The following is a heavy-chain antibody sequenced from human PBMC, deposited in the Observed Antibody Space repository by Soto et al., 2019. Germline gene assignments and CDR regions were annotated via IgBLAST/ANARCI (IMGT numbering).Heavy chain of an antibody. D-gene: IGHD3-16*01. J-gene: IGHJ4*02. CDR1: GFTFSSYW. Sequence: PGGSLRLSCAASGFTFSSYWMRWVRQAPGKGLVWVSRINSDGSSTYYADSVKGRFTISRDNAKNTLYLQMNSLRAEDTAVYYCAKDCYDYIWGSLKPGFDYWGQGTLVTVSS. CDR2: INSDGSST. CDR3: AKDCYDYIWGSLKPGFDY. V-gene: IGHV3-74*01.